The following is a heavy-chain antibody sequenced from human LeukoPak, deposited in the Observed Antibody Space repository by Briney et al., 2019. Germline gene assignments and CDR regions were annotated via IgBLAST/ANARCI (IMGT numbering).Heavy chain of an antibody. D-gene: IGHD4-17*01. J-gene: IGHJ4*02. Sequence: ASVKVSCKASGYTFTSYDVNWVRQATGQGLEWMGWMNPNSGNTGYVQKFQGRVTMTRDTSISTAYMELSSLRSDDTAVYYCARHDYGDKASFDYWGQGTLVTVSS. V-gene: IGHV1-8*01. CDR1: GYTFTSYD. CDR3: ARHDYGDKASFDY. CDR2: MNPNSGNT.